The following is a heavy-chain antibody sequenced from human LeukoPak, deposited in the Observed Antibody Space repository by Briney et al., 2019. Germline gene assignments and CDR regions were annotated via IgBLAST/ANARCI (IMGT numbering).Heavy chain of an antibody. V-gene: IGHV1-18*01. J-gene: IGHJ6*02. CDR1: GYTFSTYA. D-gene: IGHD4-17*01. CDR2: ISAYNGYT. Sequence: ASVKVSCKASGYTFSTYAISWVRQAPGQGLEWMGWISAYNGYTNYAQKLQGRVTVTTDTSTNTAYMELRSLRSDDTAVYFCARDPSRGVTTFPGYYGMDVWGQGTTVTVSS. CDR3: ARDPSRGVTTFPGYYGMDV.